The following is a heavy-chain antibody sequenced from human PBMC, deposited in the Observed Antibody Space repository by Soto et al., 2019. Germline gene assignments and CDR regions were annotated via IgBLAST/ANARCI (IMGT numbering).Heavy chain of an antibody. J-gene: IGHJ5*02. D-gene: IGHD3-3*01. CDR2: IYYSGST. CDR1: GGSISSGGYY. V-gene: IGHV4-31*03. CDR3: ARDNYDFWSGYYSPRHWFDP. Sequence: SSETLSLTCTVSGGSISSGGYYWSWIRQHPGKGLEWIGYIYYSGSTYYNPSLKSRVTISVDTSKNQFSLKLSSVTAADTAVYYCARDNYDFWSGYYSPRHWFDPWGQGTLVTVSS.